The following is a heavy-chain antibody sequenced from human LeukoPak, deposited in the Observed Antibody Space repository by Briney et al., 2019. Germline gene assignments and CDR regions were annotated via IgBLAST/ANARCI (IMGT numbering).Heavy chain of an antibody. J-gene: IGHJ5*02. Sequence: PSETLSLTCSISGGSISSRSFYWGWIRQPPGKGLEWIAGIYDSENTYYNPSLKSRVSISVDTTKNQFSLKLSSVTAADTAVYYCARAPLYDFWSGRTSYNWFDPWGQGTLVTVSS. CDR3: ARAPLYDFWSGRTSYNWFDP. CDR1: GGSISSRSFY. CDR2: IYDSENT. D-gene: IGHD3-3*01. V-gene: IGHV4-39*01.